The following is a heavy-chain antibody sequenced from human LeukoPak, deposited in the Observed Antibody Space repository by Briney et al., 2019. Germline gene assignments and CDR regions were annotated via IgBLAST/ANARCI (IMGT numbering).Heavy chain of an antibody. V-gene: IGHV1-69*05. D-gene: IGHD5-18*01. J-gene: IGHJ4*02. CDR2: IIPIFGTA. CDR1: GGTFSSYA. Sequence: VASVKVSCKASGGTFSSYAISWVRQAPGQGLEWMGGIIPIFGTANYAQKFQGRVTITTDESTSTAYMELSSLRSEDTAVYYCASPGYSYGLRTFDYWGQGILVTVSS. CDR3: ASPGYSYGLRTFDY.